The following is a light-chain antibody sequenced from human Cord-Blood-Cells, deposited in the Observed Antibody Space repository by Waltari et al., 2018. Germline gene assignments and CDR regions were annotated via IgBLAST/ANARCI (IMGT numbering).Light chain of an antibody. J-gene: IGLJ3*02. CDR3: SSYTSSSTWV. CDR2: DFS. CDR1: SSAVGGYNY. Sequence: QSALTPPASVSGSPGQSITISCTGTSSAVGGYNYVSWYPQPPGKAPKPMLYDFSNRASGVSNRVSFSKAGNTASLTISGLQAEDEADYYCSSYTSSSTWVFGGGTKLTVL. V-gene: IGLV2-14*01.